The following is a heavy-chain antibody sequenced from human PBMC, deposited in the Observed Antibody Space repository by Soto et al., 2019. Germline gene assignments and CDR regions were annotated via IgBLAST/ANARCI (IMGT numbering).Heavy chain of an antibody. D-gene: IGHD2-2*01. Sequence: PSETLSLTCTVSGGSISSSSYYWGWIRQPPGKGLEWIASIYYSGSTDYNPSLKSRVTISVDTSKNQFSLKLSSVTAADTAVYYCARLVERYYYYMDVWGKGTTVTVSS. CDR3: ARLVERYYYYMDV. CDR1: GGSISSSSYY. CDR2: IYYSGST. J-gene: IGHJ6*03. V-gene: IGHV4-39*01.